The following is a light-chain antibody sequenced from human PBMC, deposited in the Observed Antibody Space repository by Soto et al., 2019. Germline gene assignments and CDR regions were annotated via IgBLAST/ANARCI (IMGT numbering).Light chain of an antibody. Sequence: PGERATLSCRASQSLRSGDLACYQQIPGQAPGLLIYGASSRATGTPDGFSGSGSGTDFNLTVSRLAPEDFAVYYCHQYATSPRTFGQGTKVEIK. J-gene: IGKJ1*01. CDR3: HQYATSPRT. V-gene: IGKV3-20*01. CDR1: QSLRSGD. CDR2: GAS.